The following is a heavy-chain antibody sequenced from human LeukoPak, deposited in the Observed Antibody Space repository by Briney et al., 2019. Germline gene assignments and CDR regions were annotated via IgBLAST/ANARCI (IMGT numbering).Heavy chain of an antibody. CDR2: ISYDGSNK. CDR3: ALGTTYYDISRPMDV. J-gene: IGHJ6*02. Sequence: GGSLRLSCAGSRFSFISYAMHWVSQAPGKGLAGVAVISYDGSNKYYADSVKGRFTISRDNSKNPLYLQMNSLRAEDTAVYYCALGTTYYDISRPMDVEGQG. D-gene: IGHD3-9*01. V-gene: IGHV3-30-3*01. CDR1: RFSFISYA.